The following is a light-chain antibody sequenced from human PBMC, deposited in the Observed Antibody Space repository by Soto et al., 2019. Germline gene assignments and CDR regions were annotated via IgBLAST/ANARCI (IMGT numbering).Light chain of an antibody. CDR1: QSVGSY. V-gene: IGKV3-11*01. J-gene: IGKJ5*01. CDR3: QQRSNWPTIT. CDR2: DAS. Sequence: EIVLTQSPATLSLSPGERANLSCRASQSVGSYLAWYQQKPGQAPRPLIYDASNRATGIPARFSGSGSGTDFTLTISSLEPEDFAVYYCQQRSNWPTITFGQGTRLEIK.